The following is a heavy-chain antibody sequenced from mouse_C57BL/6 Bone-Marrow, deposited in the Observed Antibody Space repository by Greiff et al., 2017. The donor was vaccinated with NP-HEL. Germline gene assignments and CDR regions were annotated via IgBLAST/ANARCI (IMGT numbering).Heavy chain of an antibody. D-gene: IGHD2-4*01. CDR1: GYTFTSYR. Sequence: VKLMESGAELAKPGASVKLSCKASGYTFTSYRMHWVKQRPGQGLEWIGYINPSSGYTKYNQKFKDKATLTADKSSSTAYMQLSSLTYEDSAVYYCARWNYDYDEEFDYWGQGTTLTVSS. CDR2: INPSSGYT. CDR3: ARWNYDYDEEFDY. V-gene: IGHV1-7*01. J-gene: IGHJ2*01.